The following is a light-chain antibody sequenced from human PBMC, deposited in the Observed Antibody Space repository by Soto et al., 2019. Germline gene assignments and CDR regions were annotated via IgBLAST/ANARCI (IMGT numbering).Light chain of an antibody. V-gene: IGLV1-44*01. J-gene: IGLJ3*02. Sequence: QSVLTQPPSASGAPGQRVTISCFGSASNIGTYAVNWYQQLPGTAPKLLIYSNDQRPSGVPDRFSGSKSGTSASLAISELQSDDEADYYCASWDDSVNGRVFGGGTKLTVL. CDR1: ASNIGTYA. CDR2: SND. CDR3: ASWDDSVNGRV.